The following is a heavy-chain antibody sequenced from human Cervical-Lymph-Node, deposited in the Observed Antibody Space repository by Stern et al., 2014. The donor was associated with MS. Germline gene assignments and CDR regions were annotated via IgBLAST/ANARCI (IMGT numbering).Heavy chain of an antibody. CDR1: GFRFSRYG. CDR2: TWYDETDN. Sequence: VQLVQSGGGVVQPGRSLRLSCVASGFRFSRYGMHWVLQAPARGLEWVAVTWYDETDNYYADSVKGRFTISRYDSKNTMYLQMNNVRVEDTAVYFCARSRLTDYDSSGFDYWGQGTLVTVSS. J-gene: IGHJ4*02. CDR3: ARSRLTDYDSSGFDY. V-gene: IGHV3-33*01. D-gene: IGHD3-22*01.